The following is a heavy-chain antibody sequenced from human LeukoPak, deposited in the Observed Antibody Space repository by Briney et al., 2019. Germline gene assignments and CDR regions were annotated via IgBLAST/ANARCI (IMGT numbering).Heavy chain of an antibody. D-gene: IGHD3-22*01. CDR3: ARATITMRVGVNPWFDP. V-gene: IGHV1-18*03. CDR1: GYTFTSYG. CDR2: ISAYNGNT. J-gene: IGHJ5*02. Sequence: GASVKVSCKASGYTFTSYGISWVRQAPGQGLEWMGWISAYNGNTNYAQKLQGRVTMTTDTSTSTAYMELRSLRSDDMAVYYCARATITMRVGVNPWFDPWGQGTLVTVSS.